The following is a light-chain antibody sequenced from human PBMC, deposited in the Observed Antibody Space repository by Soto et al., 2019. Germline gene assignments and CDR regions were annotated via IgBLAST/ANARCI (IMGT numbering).Light chain of an antibody. V-gene: IGLV8-61*01. CDR1: SGSVSTNYY. CDR3: VLYMGNGIWV. Sequence: QTVVTQEPSFSVSPGGTVTITCGLSSGSVSTNYYPSWYQQTPGQAPRTLIYSTNTRSSGVPDRFSGSILGNKAALTITGAQADDESDYYCVLYMGNGIWVFGGGTKLTVL. J-gene: IGLJ3*02. CDR2: STN.